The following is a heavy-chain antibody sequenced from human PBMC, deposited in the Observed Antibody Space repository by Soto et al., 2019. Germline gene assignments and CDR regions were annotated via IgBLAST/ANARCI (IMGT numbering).Heavy chain of an antibody. J-gene: IGHJ4*02. D-gene: IGHD1-26*01. Sequence: QVQLQESGPGLVKPSETLSLTCTVSGGSVSSGSYYWSWIRQPPGKGLEWIGYIYYSGSTKYNPSLKSRVTISVDTSKNQFSLKLSSGTAADTAVYYCARAGLGDGSDYWGQGTLVTVSS. CDR2: IYYSGST. CDR1: GGSVSSGSYY. V-gene: IGHV4-61*01. CDR3: ARAGLGDGSDY.